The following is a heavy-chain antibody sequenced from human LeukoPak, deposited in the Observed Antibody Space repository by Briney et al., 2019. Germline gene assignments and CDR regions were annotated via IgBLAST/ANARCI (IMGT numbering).Heavy chain of an antibody. CDR3: ARHLASYYNY. J-gene: IGHJ4*02. Sequence: SETLSLTCTVSGDSISSSSYSSTYYWAWIRQPPGKGLEWIGSISHSGSTYYNPSLKSRVTISVDTSKNQFSLKVGSVTAADTAVYYWARHLASYYNYWGQGTLVTVSS. CDR2: ISHSGST. D-gene: IGHD3-10*01. CDR1: GDSISSSSYSSTYY. V-gene: IGHV4-39*01.